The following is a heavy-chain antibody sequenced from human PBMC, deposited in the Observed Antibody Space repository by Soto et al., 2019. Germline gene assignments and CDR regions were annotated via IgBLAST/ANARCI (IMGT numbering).Heavy chain of an antibody. CDR3: ARDIVVVPAAPRRAFDI. CDR1: GFTFRSYA. V-gene: IGHV3-23*01. Sequence: EVQLLESGGGLVQPGGSLRLSCAASGFTFRSYAMSWVRQAPGKGLEWVSAISGSGYNTYYADSVKGRFTISRDKSKNTLYLQMNSLRAEDTAVYYCARDIVVVPAAPRRAFDIWGQGTMVTVSS. D-gene: IGHD2-2*01. CDR2: ISGSGYNT. J-gene: IGHJ3*02.